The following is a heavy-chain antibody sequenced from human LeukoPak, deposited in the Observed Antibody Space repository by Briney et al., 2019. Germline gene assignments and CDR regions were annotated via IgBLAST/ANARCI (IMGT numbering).Heavy chain of an antibody. D-gene: IGHD5-18*01. V-gene: IGHV3-23*01. CDR1: GFTFMSFS. CDR3: AKRSGHNYGYFDY. J-gene: IGHJ4*02. CDR2: ITDSGSFT. Sequence: PGGSLRLSCAASGFTFMSFSMGWVRQTPGMGLEWVSAITDSGSFTDYAESVKGRFTISRDNSKNTLYLQMNSLRGEDTAVYYCAKRSGHNYGYFDYWGQGILVTVSS.